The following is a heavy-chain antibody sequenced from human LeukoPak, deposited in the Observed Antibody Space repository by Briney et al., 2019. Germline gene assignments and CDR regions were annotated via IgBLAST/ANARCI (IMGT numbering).Heavy chain of an antibody. J-gene: IGHJ4*02. CDR1: GYTFNSYG. CDR3: AREVADYYFDN. V-gene: IGHV1-2*02. D-gene: IGHD6-19*01. Sequence: ASVKVSCKSSGYTFNSYGITWVRQAPGQGLEWMGWINPNSGDTGYAQKFQGRVTMTRDTSIGTAYMELSRLRSDDTAVYYCAREVADYYFDNWGQGTLVTVSS. CDR2: INPNSGDT.